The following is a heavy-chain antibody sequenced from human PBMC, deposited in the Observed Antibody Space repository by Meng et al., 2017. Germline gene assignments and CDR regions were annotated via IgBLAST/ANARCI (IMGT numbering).Heavy chain of an antibody. CDR3: ARSWVYGSSVPYYFDY. V-gene: IGHV1-69*06. CDR1: GGTFSSYA. CDR2: IIPIFGTA. Sequence: SVKVSCKASGGTFSSYAISWVRQAPGQGLEWMGGIIPIFGTANYAQKFQGRVTITADKSTSTAYMELSSLRSEDTAVYYCARSWVYGSSVPYYFDYWGQGTLVTVSS. J-gene: IGHJ4*02. D-gene: IGHD3-10*01.